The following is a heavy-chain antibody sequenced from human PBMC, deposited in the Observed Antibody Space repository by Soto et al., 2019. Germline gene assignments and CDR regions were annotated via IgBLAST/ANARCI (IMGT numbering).Heavy chain of an antibody. D-gene: IGHD5-18*01. CDR3: AATGYTYGYHFDH. J-gene: IGHJ4*02. V-gene: IGHV5-10-1*01. CDR2: IDPSDSST. Sequence: LKISCKGSGYTFTSYWITWVRQLPGKGLEWMGRIDPSDSSTNYSPSFQGHVTISTDKSITTAHLQWSSLKVSDTAMYYCAATGYTYGYHFDHWGQGTQVTVSS. CDR1: GYTFTSYW.